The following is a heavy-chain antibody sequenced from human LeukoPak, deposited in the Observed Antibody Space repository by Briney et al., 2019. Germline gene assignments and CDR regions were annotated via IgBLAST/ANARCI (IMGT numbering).Heavy chain of an antibody. CDR1: GFTFSNYA. CDR2: ISGSGGST. V-gene: IGHV3-23*01. Sequence: GGSLRLSCAASGFTFSNYAMSWVRQAPGKGLEWVSFISGSGGSTYYADSVKGRFTISRDNSKNTLFLQMNSLRADDTAVYYCAKRILGYSYGTNDYWGQGTLVTVSS. D-gene: IGHD5-18*01. J-gene: IGHJ4*02. CDR3: AKRILGYSYGTNDY.